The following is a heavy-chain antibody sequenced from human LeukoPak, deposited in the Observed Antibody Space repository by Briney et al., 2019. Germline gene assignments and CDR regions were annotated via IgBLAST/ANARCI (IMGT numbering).Heavy chain of an antibody. J-gene: IGHJ5*02. CDR3: ARDLTHYYGSGNWFDP. D-gene: IGHD3-10*01. CDR2: ISYDGSNK. V-gene: IGHV3-30*03. CDR1: GFTFSSHW. Sequence: GGSLRLPCAASGFTFSSHWMSWVRQTPGKGLEWVAVISYDGSNKYYADSVKGRFTISRDNSKNTLYLQMNSLRAEDTAVYYCARDLTHYYGSGNWFDPWGQGTLVTVSS.